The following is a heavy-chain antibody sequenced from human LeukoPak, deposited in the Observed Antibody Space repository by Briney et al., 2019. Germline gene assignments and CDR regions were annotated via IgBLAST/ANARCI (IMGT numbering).Heavy chain of an antibody. D-gene: IGHD6-13*01. V-gene: IGHV3-53*01. CDR1: GFTVSSNY. J-gene: IGHJ4*02. CDR2: IYSGGST. Sequence: GGSLRLSCAASGFTVSSNYMSWVRRAPGKGLEWVSVIYSGGSTYYADSVKGRFTISRDNSKNTLYLQMNSLRAEDTAVYYCASVEIAAAGYYFDYWGQGTLVTVSS. CDR3: ASVEIAAAGYYFDY.